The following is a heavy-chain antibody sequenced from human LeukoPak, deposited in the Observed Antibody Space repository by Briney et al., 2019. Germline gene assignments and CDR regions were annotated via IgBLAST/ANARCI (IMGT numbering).Heavy chain of an antibody. J-gene: IGHJ5*02. Sequence: GGSLRLSCAASGFTFSSYAMSWVRQAPGKGLEWVSAISGSGGSTYYADSVKGRFTISRDNSKNTLYLQMNSLRAEDTAVYYCAKDSSLVVTLRLDPWGQGTLVTVSS. D-gene: IGHD2-21*02. V-gene: IGHV3-23*01. CDR1: GFTFSSYA. CDR3: AKDSSLVVTLRLDP. CDR2: ISGSGGST.